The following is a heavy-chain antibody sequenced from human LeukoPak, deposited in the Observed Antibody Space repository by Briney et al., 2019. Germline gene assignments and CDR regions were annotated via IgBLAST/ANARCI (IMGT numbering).Heavy chain of an antibody. Sequence: PSGTLSLTCTVSGGSISGYYWSWIRQPAGKGLEWIGRIYTSGSTNYNPSLKSRVTILVDKSKNQFSLKLSSVTAADTAVYYCARGGSGYDYFDYWGQGTLVTVSS. V-gene: IGHV4-4*07. CDR3: ARGGSGYDYFDY. J-gene: IGHJ4*02. CDR1: GGSISGYY. CDR2: IYTSGST. D-gene: IGHD5-12*01.